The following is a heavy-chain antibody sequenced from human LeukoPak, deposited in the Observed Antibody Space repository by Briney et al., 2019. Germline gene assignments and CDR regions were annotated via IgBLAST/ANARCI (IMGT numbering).Heavy chain of an antibody. J-gene: IGHJ4*02. V-gene: IGHV1-18*01. CDR2: ISAYNGNT. CDR3: ARERQSEYGDYGYYYFDY. Sequence: AASVKVSCKASGYTFTSYGISWVQQAPGQGLEWMGWISAYNGNTNYAQKFQGRVTITADESTSTAYMELSSLRSEDTAVYYCARERQSEYGDYGYYYFDYWGQGTLVTVSS. D-gene: IGHD4-17*01. CDR1: GYTFTSYG.